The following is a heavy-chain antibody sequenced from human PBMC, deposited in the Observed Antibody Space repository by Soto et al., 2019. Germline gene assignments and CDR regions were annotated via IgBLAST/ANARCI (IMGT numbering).Heavy chain of an antibody. V-gene: IGHV3-53*01. J-gene: IGHJ3*02. CDR1: GFTVSSNY. Sequence: GSLRLSCAASGFTVSSNYMSWVRHSPGKGLEWVSVIYSGGSTYYADSVKGRFTISRDNSKNTLYLQMNSLRAEDTAVYYCASPSNGLRLGELSDAFDIWGQGTMVTVSS. D-gene: IGHD3-16*02. CDR2: IYSGGST. CDR3: ASPSNGLRLGELSDAFDI.